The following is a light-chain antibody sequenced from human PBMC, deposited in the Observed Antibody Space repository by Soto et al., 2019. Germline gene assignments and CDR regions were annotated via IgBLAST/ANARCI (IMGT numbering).Light chain of an antibody. J-gene: IGKJ4*01. CDR3: QQYYSYPLT. V-gene: IGKV1-8*01. CDR2: AAS. CDR1: QGISSY. Sequence: AIRMTQSPSSFSASTGDRVTITCRASQGISSYLAWYQQKPGKAPKLLIYAASTLQSGVPSRFSGSGSGTDFTLTISCLQSEDFATYYCQQYYSYPLTFVGGTKGEIK.